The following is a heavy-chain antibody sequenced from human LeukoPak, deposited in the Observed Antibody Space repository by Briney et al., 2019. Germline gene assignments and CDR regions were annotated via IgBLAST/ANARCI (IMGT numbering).Heavy chain of an antibody. V-gene: IGHV3-20*04. CDR1: GFTFDDYG. CDR2: INWNGGST. Sequence: GGSLRLSCAASGFTFDDYGMSWVRQAPGKGLEWVSGINWNGGSTYYADSVKGRFTISRDNSKNTLYLQMNSLRAEDTAVYYCARENPVGATRDFDYWGQGTLVTVSS. J-gene: IGHJ4*02. D-gene: IGHD1-26*01. CDR3: ARENPVGATRDFDY.